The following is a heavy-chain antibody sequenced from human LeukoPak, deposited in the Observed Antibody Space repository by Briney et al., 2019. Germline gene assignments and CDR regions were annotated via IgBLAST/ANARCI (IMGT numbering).Heavy chain of an antibody. CDR2: ISAYNGNT. J-gene: IGHJ4*02. V-gene: IGHV1-18*01. D-gene: IGHD3-10*01. Sequence: ASVKVACKASGYTFTSYGIRWVRQAPGQGLEWMGWISAYNGNTNYAQKLQGRVTMTTDTSTSTAYMELRSLRSDDTAVDYCARDSYTYYYGSGSYGGDYYFDYWGQGTLVTVSS. CDR1: GYTFTSYG. CDR3: ARDSYTYYYGSGSYGGDYYFDY.